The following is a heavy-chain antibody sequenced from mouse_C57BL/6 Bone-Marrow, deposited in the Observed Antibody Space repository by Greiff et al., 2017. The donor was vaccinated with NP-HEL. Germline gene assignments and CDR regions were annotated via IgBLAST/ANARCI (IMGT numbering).Heavy chain of an antibody. Sequence: VHLVESGAELARPGASVKLSCKASGYTFTSYGISWVKQRTGQGLEWIGEIYPRSGNTYYNEKFKGKATLTADKSSSTAYMELRSLTSEDSAVYFCARGRYYASYAMDYWGQGTSVTVSS. CDR2: IYPRSGNT. J-gene: IGHJ4*01. CDR3: ARGRYYASYAMDY. V-gene: IGHV1-81*01. D-gene: IGHD1-1*01. CDR1: GYTFTSYG.